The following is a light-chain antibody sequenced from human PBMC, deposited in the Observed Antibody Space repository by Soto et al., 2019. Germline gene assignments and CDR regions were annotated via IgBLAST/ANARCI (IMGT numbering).Light chain of an antibody. CDR3: SSYTGTYTRVI. CDR2: DVT. J-gene: IGLJ2*01. Sequence: QSALTQPRSVSGSPGQSVTISCTGTSSDVGAYNYVSWYQQYPGKAPKLMISDVTNRPSGVPDRFSGSKSGNTASLTISGLQAEDEADYYCSSYTGTYTRVIFGGGTKVTVL. CDR1: SSDVGAYNY. V-gene: IGLV2-11*01.